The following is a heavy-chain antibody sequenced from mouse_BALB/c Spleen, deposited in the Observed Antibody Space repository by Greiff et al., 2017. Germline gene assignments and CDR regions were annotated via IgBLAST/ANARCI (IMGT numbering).Heavy chain of an antibody. CDR2: INPSTGYT. D-gene: IGHD2-2*01. V-gene: IGHV1-7*01. CDR1: GYTFTSYW. Sequence: QVQLQQSGAELAKPGASVKMSCKASGYTFTSYWMHWVKQRPGQGLEWIGYINPSTGYTEYNQKFKDKATLTADKSSSTAYMQLSSLTSEDSAVYYCARNWFYAMDYWGQGTSVTVSS. CDR3: ARNWFYAMDY. J-gene: IGHJ4*01.